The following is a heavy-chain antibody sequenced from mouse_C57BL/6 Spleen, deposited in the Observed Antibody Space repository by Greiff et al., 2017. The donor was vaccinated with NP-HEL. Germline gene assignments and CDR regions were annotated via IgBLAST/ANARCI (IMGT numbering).Heavy chain of an antibody. V-gene: IGHV5-17*01. CDR3: ERDGNGGDY. Sequence: EVKLVESGGGLVKPGGSLKLSCAASGFTFSDYGMHWFRQAPEKGLEWVAYISSGRSTIYYADTVKGRFTLSIDNDKNTLFLQMTGMWSGDTAVYYCERDGNGGDYWGQGASVTVSS. CDR1: GFTFSDYG. J-gene: IGHJ4*01. CDR2: ISSGRSTI. D-gene: IGHD2-3*01.